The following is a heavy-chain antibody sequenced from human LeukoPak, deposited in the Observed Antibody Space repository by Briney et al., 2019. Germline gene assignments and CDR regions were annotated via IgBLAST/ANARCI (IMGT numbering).Heavy chain of an antibody. CDR1: GFTFDDYA. V-gene: IGHV3-9*01. D-gene: IGHD3-22*01. CDR3: AKDANKYYYDSSGYCDY. CDR2: ISWNSGSI. J-gene: IGHJ4*02. Sequence: PGGSLRLSCAASGFTFDDYAMHWVRQAPGKGLEWVSGISWNSGSIGYADSVKGRFTISRDNAKNSLYLQMNSLRAEDTALYYCAKDANKYYYDSSGYCDYWGQGTLVTVSS.